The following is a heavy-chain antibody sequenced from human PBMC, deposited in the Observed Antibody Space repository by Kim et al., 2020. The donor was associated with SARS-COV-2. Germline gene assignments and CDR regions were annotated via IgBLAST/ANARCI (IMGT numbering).Heavy chain of an antibody. V-gene: IGHV3-74*01. CDR2: INTDGNRV. CDR3: ARAPDCGDGTCPSQHRYYGMDV. J-gene: IGHJ6*02. CDR1: RFNFSRYW. D-gene: IGHD2-21*01. Sequence: GGSLRLSCTASRFNFSRYWFHWVRQVPGKGLVWVSRINTDGNRVNYADSVKGRFTVSRDNAKNTVYLQMNSLRAEDTAVYYCARAPDCGDGTCPSQHRYYGMDVWGQGATVTVSS.